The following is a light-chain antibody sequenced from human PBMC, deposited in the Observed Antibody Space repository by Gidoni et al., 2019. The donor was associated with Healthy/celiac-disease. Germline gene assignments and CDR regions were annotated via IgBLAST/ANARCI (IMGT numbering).Light chain of an antibody. J-gene: IGKJ5*01. CDR2: DAS. Sequence: DIQMTPSPSSLSASVGDRVTITCQASQDISNYLNWYQQKPGKAPKLLIYDASNLETGVPSRFSGSGSGTDFTFTISSLQPEDIATYYCQQYDNLPPLFXHXTRLEIK. CDR1: QDISNY. CDR3: QQYDNLPPL. V-gene: IGKV1-33*01.